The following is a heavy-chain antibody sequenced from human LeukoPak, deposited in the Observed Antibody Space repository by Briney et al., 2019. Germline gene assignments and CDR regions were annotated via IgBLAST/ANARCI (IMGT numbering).Heavy chain of an antibody. CDR1: GGSISSYY. Sequence: SETLSLTCTVSGGSISSYYWSWIQQPPGKGLEWIGYIYYSGSTNYNPSLKSRVTISVDTSKNQFSLKLSSVTAADTAVYYCARHRRWRTDAFDIWGQGTMVTVSS. J-gene: IGHJ3*02. CDR3: ARHRRWRTDAFDI. CDR2: IYYSGST. D-gene: IGHD5-24*01. V-gene: IGHV4-59*08.